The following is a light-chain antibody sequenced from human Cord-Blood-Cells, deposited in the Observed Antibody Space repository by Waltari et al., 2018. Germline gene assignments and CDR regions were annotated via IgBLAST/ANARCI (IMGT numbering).Light chain of an antibody. CDR3: LLSYGGARPGV. V-gene: IGLV7-46*01. J-gene: IGLJ3*02. CDR2: DTS. CDR1: TGAVTSGHY. Sequence: QAVVTQEPSLTVSPGGTVTLTCGSSTGAVTSGHYPYWFQQKPGQAPRTLIYDTSKQHSWPPARFSGSLLGGKAALTLSGAQPEDEAEYYCLLSYGGARPGVFGGGTKLTVL.